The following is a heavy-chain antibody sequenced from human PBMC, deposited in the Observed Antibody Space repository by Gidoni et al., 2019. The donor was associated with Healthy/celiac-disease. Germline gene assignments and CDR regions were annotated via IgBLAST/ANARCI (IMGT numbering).Heavy chain of an antibody. Sequence: QLQLQESGPGLVKPSETLSLTCTVSGGSISSSSYYWGWIRQPPGKGLEWIGSIYYSGSTYYNPSLKSRVTISVDTSKNQFSLKLSSVTAADTAVYYCARGQYNWDSSGWYVRVYFDYWGQGTLVTVSS. D-gene: IGHD6-19*01. V-gene: IGHV4-39*07. CDR1: GGSISSSSYY. J-gene: IGHJ4*02. CDR3: ARGQYNWDSSGWYVRVYFDY. CDR2: IYYSGST.